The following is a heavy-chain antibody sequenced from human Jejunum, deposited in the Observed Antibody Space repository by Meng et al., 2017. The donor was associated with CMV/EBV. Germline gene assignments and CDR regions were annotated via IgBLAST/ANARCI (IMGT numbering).Heavy chain of an antibody. V-gene: IGHV4-4*07. Sequence: QEQRQESGPGLVKPSETLSLTCTASVDSITGYYYNWIRQPAGKGLEWIGRVYTSGSTNYSPSLKSRVTMSVDTSMKQLSLKLTSVTAADTAVYYCARASNSAGWYGFDYWGQGTLVTVSS. J-gene: IGHJ4*02. D-gene: IGHD6-19*01. CDR1: VDSITGYY. CDR3: ARASNSAGWYGFDY. CDR2: VYTSGST.